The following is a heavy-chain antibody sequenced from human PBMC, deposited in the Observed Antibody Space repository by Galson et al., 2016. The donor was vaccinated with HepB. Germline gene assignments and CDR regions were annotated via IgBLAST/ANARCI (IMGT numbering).Heavy chain of an antibody. J-gene: IGHJ2*01. CDR3: VRDLSWILTGSGPHAQETWDFDR. V-gene: IGHV4-39*07. CDR1: GGSVSSSAFF. Sequence: SETLSLTCAVSGGSVSSSAFFWGWIRQPPGKGLEWIGTIFYDGTTYYSPSLKSRVTISVDTSKNQFSLKLSSVTAADTAMYYCVRDLSWILTGSGPHAQETWDFDRWGRGSLVTVSS. CDR2: IFYDGTT. D-gene: IGHD3-9*01.